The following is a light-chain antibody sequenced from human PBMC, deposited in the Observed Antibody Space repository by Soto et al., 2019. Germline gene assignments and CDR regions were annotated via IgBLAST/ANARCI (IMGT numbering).Light chain of an antibody. V-gene: IGKV1-5*01. CDR2: DAS. CDR1: QSIDDW. CDR3: QHYYAYPAT. Sequence: IQMTQSPSTLSASVGDRVTITCRASQSIDDWLAWYQQKPGKAPKLLIHDASSLESGVPSRFSGAGSGSAFTLTINSLQPDDFATYYCQHYYAYPATFGQGTQLEIK. J-gene: IGKJ2*01.